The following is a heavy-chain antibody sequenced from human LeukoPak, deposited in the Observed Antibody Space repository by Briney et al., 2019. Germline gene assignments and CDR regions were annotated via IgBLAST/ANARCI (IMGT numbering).Heavy chain of an antibody. CDR3: AKRVHSSSWYAAFDF. J-gene: IGHJ4*02. Sequence: GGSLRLSCAASGFSFSNYVMSWVRQAPGKGLEWVSGISGSSGTTYYVDSVKGRFTISRDNSKSTLYLQMNSLRAEDTAVYYCAKRVHSSSWYAAFDFWGQGTLVTVSS. CDR1: GFSFSNYV. D-gene: IGHD6-13*01. CDR2: ISGSSGTT. V-gene: IGHV3-23*01.